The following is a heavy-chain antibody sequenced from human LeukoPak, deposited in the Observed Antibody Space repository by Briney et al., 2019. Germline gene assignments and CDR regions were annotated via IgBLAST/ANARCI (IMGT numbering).Heavy chain of an antibody. D-gene: IGHD4-17*01. Sequence: PGGSLRLSCAAPGFTFSSYAMSWVRQAPGKGLEWVSAISGSGGSTYYADSVKGRFTISRDNSKNTLYLQMNSLRAEDTAVYYCAKDRPTVTRLYDAFDIWGQGTMVTVSS. CDR3: AKDRPTVTRLYDAFDI. CDR1: GFTFSSYA. V-gene: IGHV3-23*01. CDR2: ISGSGGST. J-gene: IGHJ3*02.